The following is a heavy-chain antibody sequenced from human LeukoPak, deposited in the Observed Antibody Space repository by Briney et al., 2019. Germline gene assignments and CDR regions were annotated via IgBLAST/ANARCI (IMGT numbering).Heavy chain of an antibody. J-gene: IGHJ3*02. V-gene: IGHV1-8*01. CDR1: GYTFTSYD. Sequence: ASVKVSCKDSGYTFTSYDINWVRQATGQGLEWMGWMNPNSGNTGYAQKFQGRVTMTRNTSISTAYMELSSQRSEDTAVYYCARAVWFGEKRRRAFDIWGQGTMVTVSS. CDR3: ARAVWFGEKRRRAFDI. CDR2: MNPNSGNT. D-gene: IGHD3-10*01.